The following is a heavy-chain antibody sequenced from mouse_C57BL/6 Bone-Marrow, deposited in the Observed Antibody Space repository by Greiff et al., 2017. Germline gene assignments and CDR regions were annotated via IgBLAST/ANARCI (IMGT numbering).Heavy chain of an antibody. D-gene: IGHD4-1*01. CDR3: AESSGTDWYFDV. J-gene: IGHJ1*03. CDR1: GYSFTSYG. CDR2: IWSGGST. Sequence: QVQLQQSGPGLVQPSQSLSITCTVSGYSFTSYGVHWVRQPPGKGLEWLGVIWSGGSTDYNAAFISRLSIRKDNSKSRVFYRMNSLQADDTAVYYCAESSGTDWYFDVWGTGTTVTVSS. V-gene: IGHV2-4*01.